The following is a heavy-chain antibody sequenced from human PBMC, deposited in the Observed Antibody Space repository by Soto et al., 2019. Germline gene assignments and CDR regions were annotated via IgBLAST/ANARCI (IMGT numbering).Heavy chain of an antibody. CDR1: GVTFISYA. Sequence: GGSLRHSCAASGVTFISYAMSWVRQATGKGLEWVSAISGSGGSTYYGDSVKGRFTISRANSKNTLYLQMNSLRAEDTAVYYCAKEPTLDSSSPYYFDYWGQGTLVTVS. V-gene: IGHV3-23*01. CDR2: ISGSGGST. CDR3: AKEPTLDSSSPYYFDY. J-gene: IGHJ4*02. D-gene: IGHD6-6*01.